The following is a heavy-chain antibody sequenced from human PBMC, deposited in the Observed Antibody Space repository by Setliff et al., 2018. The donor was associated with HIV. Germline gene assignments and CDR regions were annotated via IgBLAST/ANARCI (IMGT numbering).Heavy chain of an antibody. CDR1: GYTFIVHY. CDR3: ARACNWYAPFDY. D-gene: IGHD2-2*01. Sequence: ASVKVSCKASGYTFIVHYIHWVRQAPGQGLEWVGWIHPDSGATKYAQKFQGRVTMIRDTASSAVDMDLSGLTSDDTAVYFCARACNWYAPFDYWGQGTLVTVSS. J-gene: IGHJ4*02. V-gene: IGHV1-2*02. CDR2: IHPDSGAT.